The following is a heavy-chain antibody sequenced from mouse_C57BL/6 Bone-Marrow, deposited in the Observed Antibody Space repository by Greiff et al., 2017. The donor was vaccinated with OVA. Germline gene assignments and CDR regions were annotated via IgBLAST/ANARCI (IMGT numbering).Heavy chain of an antibody. CDR1: GYSITSGYY. J-gene: IGHJ3*01. V-gene: IGHV3-6*01. CDR3: ARTGGDYSWFAY. Sequence: EVHLVESGPGLVKPSQSLSLTCSVTGYSITSGYYWNWIRQFPGNKLEWMGYISYDGSNNYNPSLKNRISITRDTSKNQFFLKLNSVTTEDTATYYCARTGGDYSWFAYWGQGTLVTVSA. D-gene: IGHD1-1*01. CDR2: ISYDGSN.